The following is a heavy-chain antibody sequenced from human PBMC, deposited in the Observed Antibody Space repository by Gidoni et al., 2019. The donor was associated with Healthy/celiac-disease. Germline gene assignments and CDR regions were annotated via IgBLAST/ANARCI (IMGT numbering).Heavy chain of an antibody. Sequence: EVQLVESGGGLVKPGGSLRLSCAASGFTFSSYSMNWVRQDPGKGLEWVSSISSSSSYIYYADAVKGRFTISRDNAKNSLYLQMNSLRAEDTAVYYCARDLMRWTKWELPEDNWGQGTLVTVSS. CDR1: GFTFSSYS. CDR2: ISSSSSYI. D-gene: IGHD1-26*01. CDR3: ARDLMRWTKWELPEDN. J-gene: IGHJ4*02. V-gene: IGHV3-21*01.